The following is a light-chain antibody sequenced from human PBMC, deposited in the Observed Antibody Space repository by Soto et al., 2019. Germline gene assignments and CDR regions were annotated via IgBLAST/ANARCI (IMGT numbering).Light chain of an antibody. V-gene: IGKV3-11*01. CDR3: QQRSKWRT. J-gene: IGKJ1*01. Sequence: EIVLTQSPATLSLSPGERATLSCRASQRVSSYLAWYQQKPGQAPRLLIYDASNRATGIPAMFSGSGSGTDFTLAISSLEPEDFAVYYCQQRSKWRTFGQGTKVEIK. CDR1: QRVSSY. CDR2: DAS.